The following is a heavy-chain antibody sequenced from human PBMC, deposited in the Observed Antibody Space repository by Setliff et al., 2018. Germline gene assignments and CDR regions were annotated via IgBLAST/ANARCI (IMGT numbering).Heavy chain of an antibody. CDR2: IIPIFGTA. CDR3: AAEGYDSSGYDY. V-gene: IGHV1-69*05. D-gene: IGHD3-22*01. Sequence: SVRVSCKASGGTFSSYAISWVRQAPGQGLEWMGGIIPIFGTANYAQKFQGRVTVTTDESTSTAYMELSSLRSEDTAVYYCAAEGYDSSGYDYWGQGTLVTVSS. CDR1: GGTFSSYA. J-gene: IGHJ4*02.